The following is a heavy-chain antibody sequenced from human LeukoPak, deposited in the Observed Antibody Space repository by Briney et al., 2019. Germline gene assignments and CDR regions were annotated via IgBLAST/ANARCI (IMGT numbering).Heavy chain of an antibody. CDR2: INHSGST. J-gene: IGHJ4*02. Sequence: KASETLSLTCAVYGGSFSGYYWSWIRQPPGKGLEWIGEINHSGSTNYNPSLKSRVTISVDTSKNQFSLKLSSVTAADTAVYYCARGGRMGAIDYWGQGTLVTVSS. CDR3: ARGGRMGAIDY. D-gene: IGHD1-26*01. V-gene: IGHV4-34*01. CDR1: GGSFSGYY.